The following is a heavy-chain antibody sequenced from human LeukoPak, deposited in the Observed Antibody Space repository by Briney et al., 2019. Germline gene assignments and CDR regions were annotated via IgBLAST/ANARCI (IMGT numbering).Heavy chain of an antibody. D-gene: IGHD4-17*01. V-gene: IGHV4-34*01. CDR2: INHSGST. CDR3: ARLRCRRDYYYGMDV. J-gene: IGHJ6*02. CDR1: GGSFSGYY. Sequence: PSETLSLTCAVYGGSFSGYYWSWIRQPPGKGLEWIGEINHSGSTNYNPSLKSRVTISVDTSKNQFSLKLSSVTAADTAVYYCARLRCRRDYYYGMDVWGQGTTVTVSS.